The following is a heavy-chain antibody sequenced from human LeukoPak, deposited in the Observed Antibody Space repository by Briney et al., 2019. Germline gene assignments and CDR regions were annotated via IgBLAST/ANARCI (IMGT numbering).Heavy chain of an antibody. J-gene: IGHJ4*02. CDR2: ISTSSDYI. CDR3: AAVIDY. V-gene: IGHV3-21*01. CDR1: GFTFSSYS. Sequence: GGSLRLSCAASGFTFSSYSMNWVRQAPGKGLEWVSCISTSSDYIYYAASVKGRFTISRDNAKNSLYLQMNSLRAEDTAVYYCAAVIDYWGQGTLVTVSS.